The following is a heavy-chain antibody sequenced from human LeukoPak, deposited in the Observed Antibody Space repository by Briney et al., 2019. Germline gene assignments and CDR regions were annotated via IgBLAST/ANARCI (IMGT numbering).Heavy chain of an antibody. Sequence: ASVKVSCKASGYTFTGYYMHWVRQAPGQGLEWMGWINPNSGGTNYAQRFQGRVTMTRDTSISTAYMELSRLRSDDTAVYYCARVRGAAAGHDDYYYYGMDVWGQGTTVTVSS. J-gene: IGHJ6*02. V-gene: IGHV1-2*02. CDR2: INPNSGGT. CDR1: GYTFTGYY. D-gene: IGHD6-13*01. CDR3: ARVRGAAAGHDDYYYYGMDV.